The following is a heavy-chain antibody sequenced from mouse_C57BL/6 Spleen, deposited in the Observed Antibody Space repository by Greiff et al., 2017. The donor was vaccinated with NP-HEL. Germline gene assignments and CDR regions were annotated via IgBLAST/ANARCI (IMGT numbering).Heavy chain of an antibody. CDR2: ISSGGSYT. J-gene: IGHJ1*03. V-gene: IGHV5-6*01. D-gene: IGHD4-1*01. Sequence: EVKLQESGGDLVKPGGSLKLSCAASGFTFSSYGMSWVRQTPDKRLEWVATISSGGSYTYYPDSVKGRFTISRDNAKNTLYLQMSSLKSEDTAMYYCARNWERDWYFDVWGTGTTVTVSS. CDR3: ARNWERDWYFDV. CDR1: GFTFSSYG.